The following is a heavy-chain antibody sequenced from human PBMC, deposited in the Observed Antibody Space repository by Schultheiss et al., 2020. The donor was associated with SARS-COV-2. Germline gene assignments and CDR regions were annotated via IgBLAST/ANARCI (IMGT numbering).Heavy chain of an antibody. CDR2: ISGSGGST. CDR3: AKDISSNYNGMDV. Sequence: GGSLRLSCAASGFTFSSYAMSWVRQAPGKGLEWVSAISGSGGSTYYADSVKGRFTISRDNSKNTLYLQMNSLRAEDTALYYCAKDISSNYNGMDVWGKGTTVTVSS. J-gene: IGHJ6*04. CDR1: GFTFSSYA. D-gene: IGHD3-9*01. V-gene: IGHV3-23*01.